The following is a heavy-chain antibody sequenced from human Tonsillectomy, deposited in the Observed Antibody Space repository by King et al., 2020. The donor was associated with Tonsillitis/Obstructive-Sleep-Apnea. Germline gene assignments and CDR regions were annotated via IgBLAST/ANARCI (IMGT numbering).Heavy chain of an antibody. CDR1: GFTFSSYA. D-gene: IGHD4-23*01. J-gene: IGHJ2*01. Sequence: VQLVESGGGLEQPGGSLRLSCAASGFTFSSYAMSWVRQAPGKGLEWVSAISGSGGSTYYADSVKGRFTISRDNSKNTLYLQMNSLRAEDTAVYYCAKDALLRWSKQYWYFDLWGRGTLVTVSS. V-gene: IGHV3-23*04. CDR3: AKDALLRWSKQYWYFDL. CDR2: ISGSGGST.